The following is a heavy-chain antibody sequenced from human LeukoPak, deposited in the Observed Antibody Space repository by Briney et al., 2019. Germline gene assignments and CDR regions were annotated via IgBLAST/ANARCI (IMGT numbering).Heavy chain of an antibody. D-gene: IGHD3-9*01. J-gene: IGHJ4*02. V-gene: IGHV5-51*01. CDR3: ASTLYYDFLTGYYSPFDY. CDR1: GYRLTSYW. Sequence: GESLKISCKGSGYRLTSYWIGWVRQMPGKGLEWMGIIYPGDSDTRYSPSFEGQVTISADKSINTAYLQWSSLKASDTAMYYCASTLYYDFLTGYYSPFDYWGQGTLVTVSS. CDR2: IYPGDSDT.